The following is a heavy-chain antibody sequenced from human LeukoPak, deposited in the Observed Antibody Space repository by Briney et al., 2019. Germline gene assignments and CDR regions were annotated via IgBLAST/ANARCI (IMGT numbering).Heavy chain of an antibody. CDR3: ARDAGYCSGGSCSDLFDY. CDR1: GFTFSSYW. V-gene: IGHV3-7*01. CDR2: IKQDGSEK. J-gene: IGHJ4*02. Sequence: GGSLRLSCAASGFTFSSYWMSWVRQAPGKGLEWVANIKQDGSEKYYVDSVKGRFTISRDNDKNSLYLQMKSLRAEDTAVYYCARDAGYCSGGSCSDLFDYWGQGTLVTVSS. D-gene: IGHD2-15*01.